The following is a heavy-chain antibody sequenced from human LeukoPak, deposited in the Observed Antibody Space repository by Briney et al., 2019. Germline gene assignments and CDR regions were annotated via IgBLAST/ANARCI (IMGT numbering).Heavy chain of an antibody. CDR3: VRDWDHFDFDS. CDR1: GFTFRDYW. Sequence: GGSLRLSCAASGFTFRDYWMHWIRQAPGKGLVWVSRIKGDGSHTIYADSVKGRFTISRDNAKNTLYLQMKSLRVEDTALYYCVRDWDHFDFDSWGQGTLVTVSS. V-gene: IGHV3-74*01. CDR2: IKGDGSHT. D-gene: IGHD1-26*01. J-gene: IGHJ5*01.